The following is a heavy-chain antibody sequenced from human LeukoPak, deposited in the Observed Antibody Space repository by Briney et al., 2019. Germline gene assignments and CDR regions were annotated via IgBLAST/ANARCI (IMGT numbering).Heavy chain of an antibody. J-gene: IGHJ3*02. CDR2: IYPGDSDT. CDR1: GYTFTSYW. CDR3: ARRVRGAFDI. V-gene: IGHV5-51*01. D-gene: IGHD3-10*01. Sequence: AASVKVSCKASGYTFTSYWIGWVRQMPGKGLEWMGIIYPGDSDTRYSPSFQGQVTISADKSISTAYLQWSSLKASDTAMYYCARRVRGAFDIWGQGTMVTVSS.